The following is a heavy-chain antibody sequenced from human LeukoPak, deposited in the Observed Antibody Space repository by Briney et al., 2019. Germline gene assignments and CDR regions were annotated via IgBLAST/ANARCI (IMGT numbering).Heavy chain of an antibody. D-gene: IGHD3-9*01. CDR1: GFTFSSYA. Sequence: GGSLRLSCAASGFTFSSYAMSWVRQAPGKGLEWVSAISGSGGSTYYADSVKGRFTISRDNSKNTLYLQMNSLRAEDTAVYYCATDWELRYFDWLLSDAFDIWGQGTMVTVSS. J-gene: IGHJ3*02. CDR2: ISGSGGST. V-gene: IGHV3-23*01. CDR3: ATDWELRYFDWLLSDAFDI.